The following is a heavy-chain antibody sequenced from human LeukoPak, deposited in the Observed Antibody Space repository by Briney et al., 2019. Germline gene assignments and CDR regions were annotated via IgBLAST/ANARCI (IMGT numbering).Heavy chain of an antibody. CDR3: AKGYDYGQTNFDY. Sequence: GGSLRLSCAASGFTFSSYAMSWVRQAPGRGLEWVSVISAGGGSTYHADSVKGRFTISRDNSKNTLYLQMNSLRAEDTAVYYCAKGYDYGQTNFDYWGQGTLVTVSS. J-gene: IGHJ4*02. CDR2: ISAGGGST. CDR1: GFTFSSYA. V-gene: IGHV3-23*01. D-gene: IGHD4-17*01.